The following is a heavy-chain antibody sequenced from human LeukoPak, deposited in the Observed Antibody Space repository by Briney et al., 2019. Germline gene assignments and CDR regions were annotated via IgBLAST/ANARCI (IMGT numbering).Heavy chain of an antibody. J-gene: IGHJ4*02. Sequence: TGGSLRLSCAASGFTFGDYAMHWVRQAPGKGLDWVAVISFDGIDQYYADSVKGRFTISRDNSKNTLHLQMNSLRAEDTAVYYCAKDGKTRNWNYFQAKPVYWGQGTLVTVSS. D-gene: IGHD1-7*01. CDR1: GFTFGDYA. CDR2: ISFDGIDQ. V-gene: IGHV3-30*18. CDR3: AKDGKTRNWNYFQAKPVY.